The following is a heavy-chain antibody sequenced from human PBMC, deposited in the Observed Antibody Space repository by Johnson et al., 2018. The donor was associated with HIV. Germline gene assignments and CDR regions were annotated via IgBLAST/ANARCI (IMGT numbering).Heavy chain of an antibody. J-gene: IGHJ3*02. CDR1: GFTFSSYA. CDR3: ARDSGGMYSSGWYGLGSFDI. CDR2: ISSNGGST. D-gene: IGHD6-19*01. V-gene: IGHV3-64*01. Sequence: MHLVESGGGVVQPGGSLRLSCAASGFTFSSYAMHWVRQAPGKGLEYVSAISSNGGSTYYANSVKGSFTISRDNSKNTLYLQMGSLRAEDMAVYYCARDSGGMYSSGWYGLGSFDIWGQGTMVTVSS.